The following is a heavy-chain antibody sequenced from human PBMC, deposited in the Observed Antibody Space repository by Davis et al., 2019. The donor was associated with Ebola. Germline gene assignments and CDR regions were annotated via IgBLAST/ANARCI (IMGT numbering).Heavy chain of an antibody. D-gene: IGHD3-22*01. CDR2: LYYTGST. J-gene: IGHJ4*02. CDR1: GGSISSSTYY. CDR3: ARGRPHEYYDSSGYCAQGYYFDY. Sequence: PSETLSLTCTVSGGSISSSTYYWGWIRQPPGKGLEWLGSLYYTGSTYYNPSLKSRVTISLDTSRNHFSLMLSSGTAADTAVYYCARGRPHEYYDSSGYCAQGYYFDYWGQGTLVTVSS. V-gene: IGHV4-39*02.